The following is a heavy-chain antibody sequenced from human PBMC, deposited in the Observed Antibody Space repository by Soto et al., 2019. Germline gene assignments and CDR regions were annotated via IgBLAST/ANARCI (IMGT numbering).Heavy chain of an antibody. D-gene: IGHD1-1*01. CDR3: ARVERGTATTVVDAFDI. Sequence: SETLSLTCTVSGGSISSSSYYWGWIRQPPGKGLEWIGSIYYSGSTYYNPSLKSRVTISVDTSKNQFSLKMSPVTAADTALYYCARVERGTATTVVDAFDIWGPGTMVTVSS. CDR1: GGSISSSSYY. V-gene: IGHV4-39*01. CDR2: IYYSGST. J-gene: IGHJ3*02.